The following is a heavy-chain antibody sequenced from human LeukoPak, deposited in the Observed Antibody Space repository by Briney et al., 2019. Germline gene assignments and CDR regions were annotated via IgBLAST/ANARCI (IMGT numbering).Heavy chain of an antibody. CDR3: ARRDPGSDAFGI. Sequence: NPSETLSLTCTVSGGSISSGSYYWSWIRQPAGKGREWIGRIYTSGSTNYNPSLKSRVTISVDTSKNQFSLKLSSVTAADTAVYYCARRDPGSDAFGIWGQGTMVTVSS. J-gene: IGHJ3*02. CDR1: GGSISSGSYY. CDR2: IYTSGST. V-gene: IGHV4-61*02. D-gene: IGHD1-26*01.